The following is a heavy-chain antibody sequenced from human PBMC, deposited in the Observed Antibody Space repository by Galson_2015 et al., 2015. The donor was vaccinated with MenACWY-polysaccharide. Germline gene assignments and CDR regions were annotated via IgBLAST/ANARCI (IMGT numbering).Heavy chain of an antibody. V-gene: IGHV3-11*01. J-gene: IGHJ4*02. Sequence: SLRLSCAASGFTFSSYWMHWVRQAPGKGLEWVSHISSSGRIIYYADSVKGRFTISRDNAKNSLYLQMNSLRAEDTAVYYCARVLKGLVGATPDYWGQGTLVTVSS. CDR3: ARVLKGLVGATPDY. D-gene: IGHD1-26*01. CDR1: GFTFSSYW. CDR2: ISSSGRII.